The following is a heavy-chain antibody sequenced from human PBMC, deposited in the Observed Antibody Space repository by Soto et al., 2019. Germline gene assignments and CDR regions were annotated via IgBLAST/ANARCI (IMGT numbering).Heavy chain of an antibody. D-gene: IGHD4-17*01. Sequence: PGGSLRLSCAASGFTFSSYWMSWVRQAPGKGLEWVAVISYDGSNKYYADSVKGRFTISRDNSKNTLYLQMNSLRAEDTAVYYCAKEDLTTVTAYWGQGTLVTV. CDR2: ISYDGSNK. J-gene: IGHJ4*02. CDR3: AKEDLTTVTAY. CDR1: GFTFSSYW. V-gene: IGHV3-30*18.